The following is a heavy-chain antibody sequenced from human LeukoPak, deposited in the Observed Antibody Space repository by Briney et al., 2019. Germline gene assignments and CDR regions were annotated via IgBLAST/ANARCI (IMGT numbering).Heavy chain of an antibody. CDR2: ISAYNGNT. CDR3: ARVGLGGKGENHVDY. J-gene: IGHJ4*02. CDR1: GYTFTSYG. Sequence: ASVKVSFKASGYTFTSYGISWVRQAPGRGLEWMGWISAYNGNTNYAQKLQGRVTMTADTSTSTAYMELRSLRSDDTAVYYCARVGLGGKGENHVDYWGQGTLVTVSS. V-gene: IGHV1-18*04. D-gene: IGHD3-16*01.